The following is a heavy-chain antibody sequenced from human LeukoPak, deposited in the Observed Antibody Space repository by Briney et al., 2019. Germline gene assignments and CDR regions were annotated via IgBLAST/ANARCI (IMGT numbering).Heavy chain of an antibody. D-gene: IGHD3-3*01. CDR2: IIPIFGTA. CDR3: VRDLSPPEYYDFWSGGRTNYYYYYMDV. CDR1: GGTFSSYA. J-gene: IGHJ6*03. Sequence: GASVKVSCKGSGGTFSSYAISWVRQAPGQGLEWMGGIIPIFGTANYAQKFQGRVTITTDESTSTAYMELSSLRSEDTAVYYCVRDLSPPEYYDFWSGGRTNYYYYYMDVWGKGTTVTVSS. V-gene: IGHV1-69*05.